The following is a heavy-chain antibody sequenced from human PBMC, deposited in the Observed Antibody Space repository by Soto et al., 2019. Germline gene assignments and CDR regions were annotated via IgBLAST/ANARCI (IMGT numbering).Heavy chain of an antibody. CDR3: ARDYYDSSGGRLFDY. V-gene: IGHV3-48*03. CDR2: ISSSGSTI. CDR1: GFTFSTYE. Sequence: GGSLRLSCAASGFTFSTYEMNWVRQAPGKGLEWVSYISSSGSTIYYADSVKGRFPISRDNAKNSLYLQMNSLRAEDTAVYYCARDYYDSSGGRLFDYWGQGTLVTVSS. D-gene: IGHD3-22*01. J-gene: IGHJ4*02.